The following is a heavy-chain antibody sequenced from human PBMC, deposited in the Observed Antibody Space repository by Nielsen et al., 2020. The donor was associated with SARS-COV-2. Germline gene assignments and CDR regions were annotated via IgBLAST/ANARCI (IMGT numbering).Heavy chain of an antibody. V-gene: IGHV3-9*01. CDR1: GFTFDDYA. Sequence: GGSLRLSCAASGFTFDDYAMHWVRQAPGKGLEWVSGISWNSGSIGYADSVKGRFTISRDNAKNSLYLQMNSLRAEDTALYYCAKLGGGYGDYGYYYGMDVWGQGTTVTVSS. J-gene: IGHJ6*02. CDR2: ISWNSGSI. CDR3: AKLGGGYGDYGYYYGMDV. D-gene: IGHD4-17*01.